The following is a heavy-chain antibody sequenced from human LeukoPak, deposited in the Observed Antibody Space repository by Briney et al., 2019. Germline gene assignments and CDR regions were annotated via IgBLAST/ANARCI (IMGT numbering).Heavy chain of an antibody. CDR3: ARVSAAGMDFHYGMDV. D-gene: IGHD6-13*01. CDR1: GGPIRSYY. V-gene: IGHV4-59*01. CDR2: IHYSEST. J-gene: IGHJ6*02. Sequence: SETLSLTCTVSGGPIRSYYWSWMRQPPGKGLEWIGNIHYSESTNFNPSLKSRVAIAVDTSKNQFSLSMRSVTAADTAVYYCARVSAAGMDFHYGMDVWGQGTTVFVSS.